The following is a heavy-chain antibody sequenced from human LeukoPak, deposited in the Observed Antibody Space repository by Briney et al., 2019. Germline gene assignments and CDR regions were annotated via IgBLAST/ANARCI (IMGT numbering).Heavy chain of an antibody. Sequence: SETLSLTCTVSGGSISSSSYYWGWIRQPPGKGLEWIVSIYYSGSTYYNPSLKSRVTISVDTSKNQFSLKLSSVTAADTAVYYCARRHHPFYYYDSRGVFFDYWGQGTLVTVSS. CDR2: IYYSGST. CDR1: GGSISSSSYY. J-gene: IGHJ4*02. D-gene: IGHD3-22*01. V-gene: IGHV4-39*01. CDR3: ARRHHPFYYYDSRGVFFDY.